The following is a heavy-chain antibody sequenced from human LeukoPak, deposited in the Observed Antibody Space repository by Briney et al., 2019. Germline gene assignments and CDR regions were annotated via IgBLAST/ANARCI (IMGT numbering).Heavy chain of an antibody. Sequence: PGGSLRLSCAASDFTFSSYAMNWVRQAPGKGLEWVSSISSSSSYIYYADSVKGRFTISRDNAKDSLYLQMNSLRAEDTAVYYCARDHRLDTAFFRPVDYWGQGTLVTVSS. CDR1: DFTFSSYA. J-gene: IGHJ4*02. CDR3: ARDHRLDTAFFRPVDY. D-gene: IGHD5-18*01. V-gene: IGHV3-21*01. CDR2: ISSSSSYI.